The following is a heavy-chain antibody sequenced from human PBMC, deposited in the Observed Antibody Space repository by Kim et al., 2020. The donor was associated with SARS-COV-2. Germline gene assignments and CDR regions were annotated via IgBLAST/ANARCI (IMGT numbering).Heavy chain of an antibody. J-gene: IGHJ4*02. CDR2: DGSVK. V-gene: IGHV3-7*03. D-gene: IGHD3-16*01. Sequence: DGSVKFYVDSVKSRFTISRDNAKNSLNLQMSSLRVEDTAVYYCSSGGAYWGQGTLVTISA. CDR3: SSGGAY.